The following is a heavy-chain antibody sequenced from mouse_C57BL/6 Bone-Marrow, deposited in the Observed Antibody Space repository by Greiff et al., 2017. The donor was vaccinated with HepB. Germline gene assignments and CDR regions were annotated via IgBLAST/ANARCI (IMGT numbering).Heavy chain of an antibody. CDR3: TREELGPWFAY. J-gene: IGHJ3*01. Sequence: VQLQQSGAELVRPGASVTLSCKASGYTFTDYEMHWVKQTPVHGLEWIGAIDPETGGTAYNQKFKGKAILTADKSSSTAYMELRSLTSEDSAVYYCTREELGPWFAYWGQGTLVTVSA. CDR2: IDPETGGT. CDR1: GYTFTDYE. D-gene: IGHD4-1*01. V-gene: IGHV1-15*01.